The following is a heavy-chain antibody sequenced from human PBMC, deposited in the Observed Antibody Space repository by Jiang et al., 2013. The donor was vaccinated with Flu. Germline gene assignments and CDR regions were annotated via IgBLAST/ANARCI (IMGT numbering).Heavy chain of an antibody. CDR3: ARQPDYNILTGYLYYFKS. V-gene: IGHV5-51*01. D-gene: IGHD3-9*01. CDR1: GYSFTNYW. J-gene: IGHJ4*02. Sequence: GAEVKKPGESLKISCKASGYSFTNYWIGWVRQMPGKGLEWMGIIYPGDSDTRYSPSFRGQVTISVDKSISTAYLQWSSLKASDTAMYYCARQPDYNILTGYLYYFKSWGQGTLVTVSS. CDR2: IYPGDSDT.